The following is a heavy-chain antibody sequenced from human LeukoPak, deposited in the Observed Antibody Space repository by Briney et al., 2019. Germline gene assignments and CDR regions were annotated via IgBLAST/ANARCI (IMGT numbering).Heavy chain of an antibody. CDR3: ARGSAYGDYGSPFDY. V-gene: IGHV4-31*03. J-gene: IGHJ4*02. Sequence: SETLSLTCTVSGGSISSGGYYWSWTRQHPGKGLEWIGYIYYSGSTYYNPSLKSRVTISVDTSKNQFSLKLSSVTAAGTAVYYCARGSAYGDYGSPFDYWGQGTLVTVSS. D-gene: IGHD4-17*01. CDR1: GGSISSGGYY. CDR2: IYYSGST.